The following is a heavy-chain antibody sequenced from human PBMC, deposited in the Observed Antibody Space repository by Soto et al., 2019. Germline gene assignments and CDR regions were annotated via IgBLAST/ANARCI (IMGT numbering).Heavy chain of an antibody. J-gene: IGHJ3*01. Sequence: ASVKVSCKVSGHTFTAYYIHWVRQAPGQGLEWMGWINPNSGDTNYAQKFQGRVTMTRDTSARTVYMELSRLRSDDTAVYYCATWHEREHAYDVWGQGTTVTVSS. CDR3: ATWHEREHAYDV. CDR1: GHTFTAYY. D-gene: IGHD1-1*01. V-gene: IGHV1-2*02. CDR2: INPNSGDT.